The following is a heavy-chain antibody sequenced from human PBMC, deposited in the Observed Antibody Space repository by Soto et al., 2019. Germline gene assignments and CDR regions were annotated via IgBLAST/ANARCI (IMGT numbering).Heavy chain of an antibody. CDR3: AXPRYCSSTSCYTPYFDY. J-gene: IGHJ4*02. D-gene: IGHD2-2*02. CDR2: IYPGDSDT. Sequence: PGESLKISCRGSGYSFTIYWIGWVRQMPGKGLEWMGIIYPGDSDTRSSPSFQGQVTISADKSISTAYLQWSSLKASDTAMYYCAXPRYCSSTSCYTPYFDYWGQGTLVTVSS. CDR1: GYSFTIYW. V-gene: IGHV5-51*01.